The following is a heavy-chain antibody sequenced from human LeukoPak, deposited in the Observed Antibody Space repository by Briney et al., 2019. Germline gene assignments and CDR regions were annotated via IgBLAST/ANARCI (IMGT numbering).Heavy chain of an antibody. V-gene: IGHV3-23*01. CDR3: VRDYCSGGSCYESKWFDP. J-gene: IGHJ5*02. CDR2: ISDRGGST. Sequence: GGSLRLSCAASGFAFGSYAMSWVRQAPGKGLEWVSGISDRGGSTYYADSVKGRFTISRDNSKNTLFLQMNSLRAEDTAVYFCVRDYCSGGSCYESKWFDPWGQGTLVTVSS. D-gene: IGHD2-15*01. CDR1: GFAFGSYA.